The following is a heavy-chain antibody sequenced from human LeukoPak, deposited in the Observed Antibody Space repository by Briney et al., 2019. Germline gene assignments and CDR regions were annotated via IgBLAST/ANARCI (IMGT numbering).Heavy chain of an antibody. CDR3: ARGEYYFDY. CDR1: GGSISSYY. Sequence: SSETLSLTCTVSGGSISSYYWSWIRQPPGKGLEWIGYIYYSGSTDYNPSLKSRVTISVDTSKNQFSLKLSSVTAADTAVYYCARGEYYFDYWGQGTLITVSS. V-gene: IGHV4-59*01. CDR2: IYYSGST. J-gene: IGHJ4*02.